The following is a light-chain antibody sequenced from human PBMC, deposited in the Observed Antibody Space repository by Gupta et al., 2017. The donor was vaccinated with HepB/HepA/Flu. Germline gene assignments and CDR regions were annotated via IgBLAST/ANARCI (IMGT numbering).Light chain of an antibody. CDR2: STN. V-gene: IGLV8-61*01. J-gene: IGLJ3*02. CDR3: VLYMGSGIWV. CDR1: SGSVSTSYY. Sequence: QTVVTQEPSFSVSPGGTVTLTCGLSSGSVSTSYYPSWYQQTPGQAPRTLIYSTNTRSSGVPGRFSGSILGNKAALTITGAQADDESDYCCVLYMGSGIWVFGGGTKLTVL.